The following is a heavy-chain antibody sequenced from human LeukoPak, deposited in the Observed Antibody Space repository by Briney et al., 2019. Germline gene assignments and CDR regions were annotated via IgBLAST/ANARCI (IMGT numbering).Heavy chain of an antibody. V-gene: IGHV3-30*02. D-gene: IGHD3-10*01. CDR3: AKHYYGSGSQKYYFDY. CDR2: VRNDGCDK. CDR1: GFIFSDYG. Sequence: PGGSLRLSCAASGFIFSDYGMHWVRQAPGKGLEWVTMVRNDGCDKYYADSVRGRFTISRDNSKNTLYLQMNSLRPEDTAVYYCAKHYYGSGSQKYYFDYWGQGTLVTVSS. J-gene: IGHJ4*02.